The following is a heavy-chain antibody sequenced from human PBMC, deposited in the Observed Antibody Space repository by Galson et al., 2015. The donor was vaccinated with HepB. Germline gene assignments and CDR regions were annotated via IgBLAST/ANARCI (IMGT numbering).Heavy chain of an antibody. V-gene: IGHV1-18*01. Sequence: SVKVSCKASGYTFTSYGLSWVRQAPGQGLEWMGWLSGHDGSTNYAQKFQGRVTMTTNTSTSTAYMDLRRLTSDDTAVYYCARDSRLELRFNDNYSYGMDVWGQGTTVMVSS. CDR1: GYTFTSYG. D-gene: IGHD1-7*01. CDR2: LSGHDGST. CDR3: ARDSRLELRFNDNYSYGMDV. J-gene: IGHJ6*02.